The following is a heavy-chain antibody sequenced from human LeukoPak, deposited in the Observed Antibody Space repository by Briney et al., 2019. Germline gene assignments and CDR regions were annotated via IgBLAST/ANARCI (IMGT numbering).Heavy chain of an antibody. D-gene: IGHD3-16*02. CDR2: VYYNGYT. V-gene: IGHV4-39*01. CDR3: ATHYVCGSGRYYPLDY. Sequence: PSETLSLTSSVSGGSINSGTYRCAWIRQPPGKGLEWIGNVYYNGYTYYHPSLESRVTISVDTSKNQLSFKLNSVTPADTAVYYCATHYVCGSGRYYPLDYWGQGTLVTVSS. J-gene: IGHJ4*02. CDR1: GGSINSGTYR.